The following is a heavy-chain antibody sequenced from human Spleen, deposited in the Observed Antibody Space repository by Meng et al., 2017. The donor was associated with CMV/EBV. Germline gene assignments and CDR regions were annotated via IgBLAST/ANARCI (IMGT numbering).Heavy chain of an antibody. CDR1: GFTFSSYA. J-gene: IGHJ6*02. D-gene: IGHD4-11*01. Sequence: GGSLRLSCAASGFTFSSYAMSWVRQAPGKGLEWVAVIWYDGSNKYYADSVKGRFTISRDNSKNTLYLQMNSLRAEDTAVYYCAKSYSNYAYYYYGMDVWGQGTTVTVSS. V-gene: IGHV3-33*08. CDR3: AKSYSNYAYYYYGMDV. CDR2: IWYDGSNK.